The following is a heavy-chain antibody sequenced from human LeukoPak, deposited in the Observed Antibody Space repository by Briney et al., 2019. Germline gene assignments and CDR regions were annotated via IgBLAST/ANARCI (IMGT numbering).Heavy chain of an antibody. D-gene: IGHD2-2*02. CDR1: GGSFSGYY. CDR3: ARVVVPAAIDAFDI. J-gene: IGHJ3*02. Sequence: SETLSLTCAVYGGSFSGYYWSWIRQPPGKGLEWIGEINHSGSTNYNPSLKSRFTISINTSKNQFSMKLSSVTAADTAVYYCARVVVPAAIDAFDIWGQGTMVTVSS. CDR2: INHSGST. V-gene: IGHV4-34*01.